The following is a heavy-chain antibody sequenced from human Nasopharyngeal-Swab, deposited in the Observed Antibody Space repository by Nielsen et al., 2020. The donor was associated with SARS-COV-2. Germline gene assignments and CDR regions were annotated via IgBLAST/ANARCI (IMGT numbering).Heavy chain of an antibody. V-gene: IGHV3-13*04. CDR2: IGTAGDT. J-gene: IGHJ6*03. CDR1: GFTFSSYD. D-gene: IGHD2-2*01. Sequence: ESLKIPCAASGFTFSSYDMHWVRQATGKGLEWVSAIGTAGDTYYPGSVKGRFTISRENAKNSLYLQMSSLRAGDTAVYYCARGTDCSSTSCPTFYYYYYYMDVWGKGTTVTVSS. CDR3: ARGTDCSSTSCPTFYYYYYYMDV.